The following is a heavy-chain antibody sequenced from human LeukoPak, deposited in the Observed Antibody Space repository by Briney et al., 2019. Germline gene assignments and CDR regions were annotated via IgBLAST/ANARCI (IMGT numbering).Heavy chain of an antibody. CDR2: IYHGGST. D-gene: IGHD4-17*01. CDR3: ARDLVTVTKGFDI. V-gene: IGHV4-34*01. Sequence: SETLSRTCAVSGGSFSGYWWSRIRQPPGEGLEWIGEIYHGGSTHYNPSLKSRVTVSVDTSKNQFSLKLRSVTAADTAVYYCARDLVTVTKGFDIWGQGTMVSVSS. J-gene: IGHJ3*02. CDR1: GGSFSGYW.